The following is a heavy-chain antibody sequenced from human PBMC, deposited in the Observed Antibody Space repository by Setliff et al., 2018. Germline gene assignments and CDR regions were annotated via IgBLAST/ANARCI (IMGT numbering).Heavy chain of an antibody. CDR1: GFTFSDYY. CDR2: ISSSGSTI. Sequence: LRLSCAASGFTFSDYYMSWIRQAPGKGLEWVSYISSSGSTIYYADSVKGRFTISRDNAKNSLYLQMNSLRAEDTAVYYCARAYDSSGYYDYYYGMDVWGQGTTVTVSS. CDR3: ARAYDSSGYYDYYYGMDV. V-gene: IGHV3-11*04. J-gene: IGHJ6*02. D-gene: IGHD3-22*01.